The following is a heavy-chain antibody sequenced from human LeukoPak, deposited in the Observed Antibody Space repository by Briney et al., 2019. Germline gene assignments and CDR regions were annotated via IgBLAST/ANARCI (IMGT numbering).Heavy chain of an antibody. D-gene: IGHD1-26*01. CDR2: ISSNGDST. J-gene: IGHJ4*02. CDR1: GFTFSKYA. CDR3: AREGASSGSYSY. Sequence: GGSLRLSCAASGFTFSKYAMHWVRQAPGKGLEHASAISSNGDSTYYANSVQGRFIISRDNSKNTLYLQMGSLRVEDMGVYYCAREGASSGSYSYWGQGTLVTVSS. V-gene: IGHV3-64*01.